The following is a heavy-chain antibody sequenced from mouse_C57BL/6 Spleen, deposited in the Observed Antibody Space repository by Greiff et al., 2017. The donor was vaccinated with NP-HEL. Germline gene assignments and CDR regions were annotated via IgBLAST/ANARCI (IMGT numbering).Heavy chain of an antibody. D-gene: IGHD1-1*01. CDR2: IDPSDSYT. Sequence: QVQLQQPGAELVRPGPSVKLSCKASGYTFTSYWMHWVKQRPGQGLEWIGVIDPSDSYTNYNQKFKGKATLTVDTSSSTAYMQLSSLTSEDSAVYYCARTPYYGSSYNFDYWGQGTTLTVSS. J-gene: IGHJ2*01. CDR3: ARTPYYGSSYNFDY. V-gene: IGHV1-59*01. CDR1: GYTFTSYW.